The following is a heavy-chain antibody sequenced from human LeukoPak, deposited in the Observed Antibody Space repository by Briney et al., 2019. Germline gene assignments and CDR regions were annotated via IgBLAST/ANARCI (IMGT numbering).Heavy chain of an antibody. D-gene: IGHD5-12*01. CDR1: GYTFTSYD. Sequence: ASVKVSCKASGYTFTSYDINWVRQATGQGLEWIGWMNPNNGNTGFAQKFQGRVTITRNTSISTAYMELSSLTFEDTAVYYCARGDPRLRLLGYWGQGTLLTVSS. CDR2: MNPNNGNT. V-gene: IGHV1-8*03. J-gene: IGHJ4*02. CDR3: ARGDPRLRLLGY.